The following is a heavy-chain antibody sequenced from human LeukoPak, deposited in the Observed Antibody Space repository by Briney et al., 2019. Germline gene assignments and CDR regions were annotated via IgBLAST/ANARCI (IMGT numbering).Heavy chain of an antibody. CDR2: IYHSGST. CDR3: ASYCGGDCRHFRGYD. CDR1: GGSISSGGYY. V-gene: IGHV4-30-2*01. D-gene: IGHD2-21*01. Sequence: ASQTLSLTCTVSGGSISSGGYYWSWIRQPPGKGLEWIGYIYHSGSTYYNPSLKSRVTISVDRSKNQFSLKLSSVTAADTAVYYCASYCGGDCRHFRGYDWGQGTLVTVSS. J-gene: IGHJ4*02.